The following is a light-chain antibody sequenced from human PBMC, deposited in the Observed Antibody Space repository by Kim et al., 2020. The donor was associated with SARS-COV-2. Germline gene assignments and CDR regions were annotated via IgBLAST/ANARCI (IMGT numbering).Light chain of an antibody. J-gene: IGLJ3*02. CDR3: QVWDSSSDHWV. CDR1: KSRSTG. Sequence: QGKKARITWSGNKSRSTGVRWYRQNPGQAPVLVIYYDSNRPSGIPERFSGSNSGNTATLTISRVEAGDEADYYCQVWDSSSDHWVFGGGTQLTVL. CDR2: YDS. V-gene: IGLV3-21*04.